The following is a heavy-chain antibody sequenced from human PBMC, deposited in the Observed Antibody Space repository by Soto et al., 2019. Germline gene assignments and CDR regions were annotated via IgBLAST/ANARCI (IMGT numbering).Heavy chain of an antibody. CDR3: ARDMRDGYKVKRGYYYYYGMDV. V-gene: IGHV4-59*01. Sequence: PSETLSLTCTVSGGSISSYYWSWIRQSPGKGLEWIGYIYYSGSTNYNPSLKSRVTISVDTSKNQFSLKLSSVTAADTAVYYCARDMRDGYKVKRGYYYYYGMDVWGQGTTVTVSS. CDR1: GGSISSYY. CDR2: IYYSGST. D-gene: IGHD5-12*01. J-gene: IGHJ6*02.